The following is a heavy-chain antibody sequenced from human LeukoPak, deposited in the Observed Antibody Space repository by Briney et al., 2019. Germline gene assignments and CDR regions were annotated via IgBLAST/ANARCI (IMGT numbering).Heavy chain of an antibody. CDR2: IFYSGST. Sequence: SETLSLTCTVSGGSISGYYWSWIRQPPGKGLEWVGYIFYSGSTNYNPSLKSRVTISEERSKNQFSLRLSSVTAADTAFYYCARHRFGSFGSGSSSYYFDYWGQGTLVTVSS. CDR3: ARHRFGSFGSGSSSYYFDY. V-gene: IGHV4-59*08. D-gene: IGHD3-10*01. J-gene: IGHJ4*02. CDR1: GGSISGYY.